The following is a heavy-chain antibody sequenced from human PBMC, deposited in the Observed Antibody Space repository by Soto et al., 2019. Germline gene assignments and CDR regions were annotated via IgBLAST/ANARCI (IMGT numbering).Heavy chain of an antibody. D-gene: IGHD3-9*01. CDR2: ICAYNCNT. V-gene: IGHV1-18*01. Sequence: ASVRVSCKASGYTFTSYGITWVRQSPGQGLDWMGWICAYNCNTNYAQKRQGRVTMTTDTFTSTAYMELRSLRSDDPALYYCASVRATDWSETYYYGMDVSGQGTKVTVS. CDR1: GYTFTSYG. CDR3: ASVRATDWSETYYYGMDV. J-gene: IGHJ6*02.